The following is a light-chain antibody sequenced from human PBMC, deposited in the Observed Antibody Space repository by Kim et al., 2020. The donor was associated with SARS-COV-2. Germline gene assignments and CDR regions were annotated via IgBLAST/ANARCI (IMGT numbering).Light chain of an antibody. Sequence: SYELTQPPSVSVSPGQTASITCSGDKLGDKYACWYQQKPGQSPVLVIYQDSKRPSGIPERFTGSKSGNRATLTISGTQAMDEADYYGQAWDSSTVVFGEG. CDR2: QDS. V-gene: IGLV3-1*01. J-gene: IGLJ2*01. CDR1: KLGDKY. CDR3: QAWDSSTVV.